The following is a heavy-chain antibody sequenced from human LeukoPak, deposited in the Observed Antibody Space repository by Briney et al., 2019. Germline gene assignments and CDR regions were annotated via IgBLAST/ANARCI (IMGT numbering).Heavy chain of an antibody. CDR1: GGTFSIYA. CDR3: AGGGNIVVVPAAIIHYYYMDV. V-gene: IGHV1-69*01. D-gene: IGHD2-2*01. J-gene: IGHJ6*03. CDR2: IIPIFGTA. Sequence: SVTVSYKASGGTFSIYAISWVRQAPGQGREWMGGIIPIFGTANYAQKFQGRVTITADESTSTAYMELSSLRSEDTAVYYCAGGGNIVVVPAAIIHYYYMDVWGKGTTVTVSS.